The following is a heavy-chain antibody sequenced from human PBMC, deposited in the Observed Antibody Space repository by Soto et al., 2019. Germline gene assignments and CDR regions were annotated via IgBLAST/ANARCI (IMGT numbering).Heavy chain of an antibody. CDR3: ARVLREKEPTVWFDP. V-gene: IGHV4-30-4*01. Sequence: TSETLSLTCTVSGASISSGDYYWSWIRQPPGKGLEWIGYIYYSGSTYYNPSLKSRVSISIDMSENQFSLNLSSVTAADTAVYYCARVLREKEPTVWFDPWGQGTLVTVSS. CDR1: GASISSGDYY. J-gene: IGHJ5*02. D-gene: IGHD3-10*01. CDR2: IYYSGST.